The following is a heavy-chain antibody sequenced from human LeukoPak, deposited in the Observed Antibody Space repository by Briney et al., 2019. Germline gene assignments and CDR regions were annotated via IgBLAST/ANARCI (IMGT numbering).Heavy chain of an antibody. CDR1: GYIFPSYG. CDR2: ISPYNGNT. CDR3: ARDVDTAMAVDY. D-gene: IGHD5-18*01. J-gene: IGHJ4*02. V-gene: IGHV1-18*01. Sequence: ASVKVSCKTTGYIFPSYGVSWVREVPGQVLEWMGWISPYNGNTNYAQKLQGRVTMTTDTSTSTAYMELRNLRSDDTAVYYCARDVDTAMAVDYWGQGTLVTVSS.